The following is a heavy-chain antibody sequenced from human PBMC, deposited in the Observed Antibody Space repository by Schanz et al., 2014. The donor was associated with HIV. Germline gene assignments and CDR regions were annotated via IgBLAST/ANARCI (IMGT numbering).Heavy chain of an antibody. J-gene: IGHJ6*02. D-gene: IGHD2-21*02. CDR3: ARDRMTANWKNGMDV. V-gene: IGHV3-21*02. CDR1: GFSLSGYS. Sequence: EVQLVESGGGLVKPGGSLRLSCVASGFSLSGYSMNWVRQAPGKGLEWVSSISSSTTFLYYADSVKGRFTISRDNAKNSLSLQLNSLRAEDTAVYYCARDRMTANWKNGMDVWGQGTTVTVSS. CDR2: ISSSTTFL.